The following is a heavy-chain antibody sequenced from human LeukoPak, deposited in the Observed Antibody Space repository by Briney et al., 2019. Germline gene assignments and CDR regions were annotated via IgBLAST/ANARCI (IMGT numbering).Heavy chain of an antibody. V-gene: IGHV3-66*03. CDR1: GFAVSSNH. J-gene: IGHJ4*02. CDR2: VYSNGSA. Sequence: GGSLRLSCAASGFAVSSNHINWVRQAPGKGLEWVAIVYSNGSAYYADSVKDRFTISTDNSKNTVYLQMNSLRAADTAVYYCAREDPIVYWGQGTLVTVSS. CDR3: AREDPIVY. D-gene: IGHD3-16*02.